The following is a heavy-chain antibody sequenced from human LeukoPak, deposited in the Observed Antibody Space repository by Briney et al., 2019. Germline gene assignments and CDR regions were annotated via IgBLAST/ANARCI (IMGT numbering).Heavy chain of an antibody. D-gene: IGHD1-26*01. V-gene: IGHV3-23*01. J-gene: IGHJ4*02. CDR2: ISGSGGST. CDR1: GFTFSSNA. Sequence: GGSLRLSCAASGFTFSSNAMNWVRQAPGKELEWVSGISGSGGSTYSADSVKGRFTISRDNSKKTVYLQMNSLRAEDTAVYYCAKDRGLVGSTPSNFDYWGQGTLVTVSS. CDR3: AKDRGLVGSTPSNFDY.